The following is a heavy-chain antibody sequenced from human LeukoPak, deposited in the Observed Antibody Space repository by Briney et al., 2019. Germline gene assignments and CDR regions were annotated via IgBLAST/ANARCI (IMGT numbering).Heavy chain of an antibody. D-gene: IGHD2-2*01. J-gene: IGHJ4*02. Sequence: GGSLRLSCVASGFTFNAYGIHWVRQAPGKGLEWVAGISNDGSSKDYADSVKGRLTISRDNSKNTMYLQMNSLRTEDTAVYYCAEAAYCTSTSCHFSGYAQRPLDSWGQGTLVTVSS. CDR3: AEAAYCTSTSCHFSGYAQRPLDS. V-gene: IGHV3-30*18. CDR2: ISNDGSSK. CDR1: GFTFNAYG.